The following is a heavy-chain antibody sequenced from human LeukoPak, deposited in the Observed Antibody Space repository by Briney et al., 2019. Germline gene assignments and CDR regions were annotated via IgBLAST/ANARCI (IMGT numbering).Heavy chain of an antibody. CDR3: ARTMGHGSSWYYGMDV. CDR1: GGSFSGYY. V-gene: IGHV4-34*01. J-gene: IGHJ6*02. CDR2: INHSGST. D-gene: IGHD6-13*01. Sequence: SETLSLTCAVYGGSFSGYYWSWIRQPPGKGLEWIGEINHSGSTNYNPSLKSRVTISVDTSKNQFSLKLSSVIAADTAVYYCARTMGHGSSWYYGMDVWGQGTTVTVSS.